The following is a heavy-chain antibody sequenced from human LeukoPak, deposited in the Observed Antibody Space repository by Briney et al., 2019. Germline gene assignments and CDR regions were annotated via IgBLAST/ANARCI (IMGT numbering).Heavy chain of an antibody. Sequence: GGSLRLSCAASGFTFSSYSMNWVRQAPGKGLEWVSSISSSSSYIYYADSVKGRFTISRDNAKNSLYLQMNSLRAEDTAAYYCAITYYGDDRDFDYWGQGTLVTVSS. CDR2: ISSSSSYI. CDR1: GFTFSSYS. CDR3: AITYYGDDRDFDY. J-gene: IGHJ4*02. V-gene: IGHV3-21*01. D-gene: IGHD4-17*01.